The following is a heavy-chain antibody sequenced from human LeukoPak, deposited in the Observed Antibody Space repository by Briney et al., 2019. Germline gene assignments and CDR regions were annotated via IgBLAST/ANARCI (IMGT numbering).Heavy chain of an antibody. CDR3: ARGGVGATTMPDWYFDP. Sequence: SETLSLTCAIYGGSFSGYYWGWIRQPPGKGLEWIGEINHSASTNYNPSLKSRVTISVDTSKNQFSLKLSSVTAADTAVYYCARGGVGATTMPDWYFDPWGRGTLVTVSS. CDR1: GGSFSGYY. J-gene: IGHJ2*01. V-gene: IGHV4-34*01. CDR2: INHSAST. D-gene: IGHD1-26*01.